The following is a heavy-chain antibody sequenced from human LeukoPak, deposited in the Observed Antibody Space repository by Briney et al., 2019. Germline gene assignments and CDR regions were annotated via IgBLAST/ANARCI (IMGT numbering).Heavy chain of an antibody. CDR3: AGDQGGSAHRHAFDI. V-gene: IGHV4-61*01. Sequence: PSETLSPTCTVSGGSVSSGSYYWSWIRQPPGKGLEWIGYMYHTGSSIYSPSLKSRLTISVDTSKNQFTLNLSSMTAADTAVYYCAGDQGGSAHRHAFDIWGQGTLVTVSS. CDR1: GGSVSSGSYY. D-gene: IGHD1-26*01. CDR2: MYHTGSS. J-gene: IGHJ3*02.